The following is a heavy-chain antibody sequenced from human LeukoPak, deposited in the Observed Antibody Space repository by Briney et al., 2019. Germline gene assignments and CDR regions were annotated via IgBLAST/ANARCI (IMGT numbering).Heavy chain of an antibody. CDR3: AAADNYYDSSGYPQYAFDI. J-gene: IGHJ3*02. D-gene: IGHD3-22*01. V-gene: IGHV1-58*02. CDR2: IVVGSGNT. Sequence: SVKVSCKASGFTFTSSAMQWVRQARGQRLEWIGWIVVGSGNTNYAQKFQERVTITRDMSTSTAYMELSSLRSEDTAVYYCAAADNYYDSSGYPQYAFDIWGQGTMVTVSS. CDR1: GFTFTSSA.